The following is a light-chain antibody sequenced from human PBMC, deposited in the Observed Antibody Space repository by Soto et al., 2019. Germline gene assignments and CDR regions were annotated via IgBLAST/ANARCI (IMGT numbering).Light chain of an antibody. J-gene: IGKJ1*01. V-gene: IGKV3-20*01. CDR1: QSGSSSY. CDR3: QQYGSSPRT. CDR2: GAS. Sequence: IVLTQSAGALSLSPGERGTLSCRASQSGSSSYLAWYQQKPGQAPRLLIYGASSRATGIPDRFRGSGSGTDFTLTISRLEPEDFAVYYCQQYGSSPRTFGQGTKVDI.